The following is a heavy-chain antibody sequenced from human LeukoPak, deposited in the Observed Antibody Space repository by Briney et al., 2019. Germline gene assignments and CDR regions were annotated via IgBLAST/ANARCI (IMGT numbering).Heavy chain of an antibody. J-gene: IGHJ4*02. V-gene: IGHV1-18*01. CDR2: ISAYNGNT. Sequence: RASVKVSCKASGYTFTSYGISWVRQAPGQGLEWMGWISAYNGNTNYAQKLQGRVTMTTDTSTSTAYMELRSLRSDDTAVYYCARGRETKYSSSWAFDYWGQGTLVTVSS. CDR3: ARGRETKYSSSWAFDY. D-gene: IGHD6-13*01. CDR1: GYTFTSYG.